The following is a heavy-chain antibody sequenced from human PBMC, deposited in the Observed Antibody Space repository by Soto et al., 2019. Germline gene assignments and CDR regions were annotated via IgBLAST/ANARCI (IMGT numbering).Heavy chain of an antibody. D-gene: IGHD3-3*01. CDR2: ISGSGGST. Sequence: LRLSCAASGFTFSSYAMSWVRQAPGKGLEWVSAISGSGGSTYYADSVKGRFTISRDNSKNTLYLQMNSLGAEDTAVYYCAKSRYDLYYFDYWGQGTLVTSPQ. J-gene: IGHJ4*02. CDR3: AKSRYDLYYFDY. V-gene: IGHV3-23*01. CDR1: GFTFSSYA.